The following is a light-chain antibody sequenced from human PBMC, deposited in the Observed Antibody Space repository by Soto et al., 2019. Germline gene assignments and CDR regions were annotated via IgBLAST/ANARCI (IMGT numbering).Light chain of an antibody. J-gene: IGKJ1*01. Sequence: EIVMTQSPATLSVSPGERATLSCRASQSVSTNLAWYQQKPGQAPSLLIYGPSTRATGIPARFSGSGSGTEFTLTISSLQSEDFAVYYCQQYNNWPRTFGQGTKVGIK. CDR1: QSVSTN. CDR3: QQYNNWPRT. CDR2: GPS. V-gene: IGKV3-15*01.